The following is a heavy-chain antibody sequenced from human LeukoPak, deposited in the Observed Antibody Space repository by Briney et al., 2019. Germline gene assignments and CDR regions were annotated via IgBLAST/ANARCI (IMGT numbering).Heavy chain of an antibody. CDR2: ISAYNGNT. J-gene: IGHJ4*02. CDR1: GGTFNKHA. V-gene: IGHV1-18*01. D-gene: IGHD3-3*01. Sequence: ASVRVSCKASGGTFNKHAISWVRQAPGQGLEWMGWISAYNGNTNYAQKLQGRVTMTTDTSTSTAYMELRSLRSDDTAVYYCARSELTYYDFWSGYYLLDYWGQGTLVTVSS. CDR3: ARSELTYYDFWSGYYLLDY.